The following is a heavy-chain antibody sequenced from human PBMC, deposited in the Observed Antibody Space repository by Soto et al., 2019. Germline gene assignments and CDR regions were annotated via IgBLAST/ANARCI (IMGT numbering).Heavy chain of an antibody. J-gene: IGHJ4*02. CDR1: GGSISSGDYY. CDR3: ARDVGRELVFDY. D-gene: IGHD1-26*01. Sequence: SETLSLTCTVSGGSISSGDYYWSWIRQPPGKGLEWIGYIYYSGSTYYNPSLKSRVTISVDTSKNQFSLKLSSVTAADTAVYYCARDVGRELVFDYWGQGTLVTVSS. CDR2: IYYSGST. V-gene: IGHV4-30-4*01.